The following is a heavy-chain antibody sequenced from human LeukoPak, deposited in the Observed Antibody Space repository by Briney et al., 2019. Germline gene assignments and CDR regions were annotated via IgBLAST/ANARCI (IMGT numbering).Heavy chain of an antibody. CDR3: ARDIGSVSYAYFDY. CDR2: IWYDGSNK. V-gene: IGHV3-33*01. Sequence: PGRSLRHSCTASGFALRRSVVHWVGQAPGKGLEWVAVIWYDGSNKYYADSVKGRFTISRDNSKNTLYLQMNSLRAEDTAVYYCARDIGSVSYAYFDYWGQGTLVTVSS. J-gene: IGHJ4*02. D-gene: IGHD5/OR15-5a*01. CDR1: GFALRRSV.